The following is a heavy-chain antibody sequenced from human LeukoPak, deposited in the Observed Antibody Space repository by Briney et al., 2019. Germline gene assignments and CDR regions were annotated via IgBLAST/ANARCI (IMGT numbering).Heavy chain of an antibody. J-gene: IGHJ6*03. D-gene: IGHD2-2*01. CDR2: INHSGST. CDR1: GGSFSGYY. CDR3: ASLISVVPAALSDYYYYYYMDV. V-gene: IGHV4-34*01. Sequence: PSETLSLTCAVYGGSFSGYYWSWIRQPPGKGLEWIGEINHSGSTNYNPSLKSRVTISVDTSKNQFSLKLSSVTAADTAVYYCASLISVVPAALSDYYYYYYMDVWGKGTTVTVSS.